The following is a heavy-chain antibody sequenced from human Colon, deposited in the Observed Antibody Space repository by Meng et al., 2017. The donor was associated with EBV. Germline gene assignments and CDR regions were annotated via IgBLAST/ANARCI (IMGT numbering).Heavy chain of an antibody. J-gene: IGHJ4*02. Sequence: QVQLQESGPGLVKPSGTLYLTCAVSGGAISSSNGWSWVRQPPGKGLEWIGEIYQSGSTNYNPSLKSRVTISVEKSKNQLSLNLSSVTAADTAVYYCATQESRDGPNPYWGQGTLCTVSS. D-gene: IGHD5-24*01. V-gene: IGHV4-4*02. CDR1: GGAISSSNG. CDR3: ATQESRDGPNPY. CDR2: IYQSGST.